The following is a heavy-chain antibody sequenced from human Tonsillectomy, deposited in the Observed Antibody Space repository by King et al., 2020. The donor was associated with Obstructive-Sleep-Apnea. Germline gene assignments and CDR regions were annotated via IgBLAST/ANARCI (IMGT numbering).Heavy chain of an antibody. J-gene: IGHJ5*02. D-gene: IGHD6-13*01. CDR1: GGSIRSTSYF. CDR2: LYYSGRT. Sequence: QLQESGPGLVKPSETLSLTCNVSGGSIRSTSYFWDWIRQPPGKGLELIGSLYYSGRTYYNPSLKSRVTISVDTSKNQFSLKMTSVTAADTAVYYCATQRAAGTSCFDPWGQGTLVTVSS. CDR3: ATQRAAGTSCFDP. V-gene: IGHV4-39*07.